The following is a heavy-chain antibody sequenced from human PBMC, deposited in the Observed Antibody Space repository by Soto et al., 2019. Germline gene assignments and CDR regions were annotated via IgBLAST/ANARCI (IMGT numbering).Heavy chain of an antibody. CDR2: IHQSGST. CDR3: ARDGDRVWFGGFAGFDS. V-gene: IGHV4-38-2*02. Sequence: PSETLSLTCTVSGYVIKSGYYWAWIRQAPGKGLEWIASIHQSGSTYYNPSLKSRVTISVDTSSNRFSLSVRSVTAADTAIYYCARDGDRVWFGGFAGFDSWGQGARATVSS. CDR1: GYVIKSGYY. D-gene: IGHD3-10*01. J-gene: IGHJ5*01.